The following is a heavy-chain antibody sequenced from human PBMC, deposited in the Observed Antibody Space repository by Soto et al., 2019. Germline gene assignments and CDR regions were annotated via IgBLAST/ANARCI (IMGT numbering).Heavy chain of an antibody. CDR3: AKDREKQQLVRELFDY. CDR2: ISYDGSNK. CDR1: GFTFSSYG. D-gene: IGHD6-13*01. J-gene: IGHJ4*02. V-gene: IGHV3-30*18. Sequence: GGSLRLSCAASGFTFSSYGMHWVRQAPGKGLEWVAVISYDGSNKYYADSVKGRFTISRDNSKNTLYLQMNSLRAEDTAVYYCAKDREKQQLVRELFDYWGQGTLVTVSS.